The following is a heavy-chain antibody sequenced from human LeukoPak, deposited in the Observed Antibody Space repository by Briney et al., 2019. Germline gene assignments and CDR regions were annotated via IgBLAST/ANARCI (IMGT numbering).Heavy chain of an antibody. V-gene: IGHV4-34*01. CDR1: GGSFSGYY. CDR2: ISYSGST. D-gene: IGHD6-19*01. J-gene: IGHJ4*02. Sequence: SETLSLTCAVYGGSFSGYYWSWIRQPPGKGLEWIGSISYSGSTYYNPSLKSRVTISVDTSKNQFSLKLSSVTAADTAVYYCAGRSAQWLTHYFDYWGQGTLVTVSS. CDR3: AGRSAQWLTHYFDY.